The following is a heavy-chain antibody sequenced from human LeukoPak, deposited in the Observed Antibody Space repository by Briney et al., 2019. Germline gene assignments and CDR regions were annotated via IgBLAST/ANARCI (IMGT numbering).Heavy chain of an antibody. CDR2: INHSGST. CDR3: ARWSSGHYFDY. J-gene: IGHJ4*02. V-gene: IGHV4-34*01. Sequence: SETLSLTCAVYGGSFSGYYWSWIRQPPGKGLEWIGEINHSGSTNYNPSLKSRVTISVDTSKNQFSLKLSSVTAADTAVYYCARWSSGHYFDYWGQGTLVTVSS. D-gene: IGHD6-19*01. CDR1: GGSFSGYY.